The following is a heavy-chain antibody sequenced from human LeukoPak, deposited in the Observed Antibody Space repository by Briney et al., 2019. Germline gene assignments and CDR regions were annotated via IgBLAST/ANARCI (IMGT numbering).Heavy chain of an antibody. Sequence: GGSLRLSCAASGFTFSSYKMNWVRQAPGKGLVWFTSLSRFSSVNGHSNYIYFANSGNGPFTISSDNVKNSLYLHMNGLNPAGTAVYYCARVRGGNYQPLNFDYWGQGTLVTVSS. J-gene: IGHJ4*02. D-gene: IGHD4-11*01. V-gene: IGHV3-21*01. CDR3: ARVRGGNYQPLNFDY. CDR1: GFTFSSYK. CDR2: LSRFSSVNGHSNYI.